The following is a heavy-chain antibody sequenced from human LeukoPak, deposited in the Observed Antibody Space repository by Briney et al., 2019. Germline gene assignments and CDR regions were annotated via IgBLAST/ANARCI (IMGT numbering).Heavy chain of an antibody. D-gene: IGHD5-12*01. CDR1: GGSLSGYY. V-gene: IGHV4-34*01. CDR3: ARHHRDSGYDYYFDY. CDR2: INHSGST. J-gene: IGHJ4*02. Sequence: SETLSLTCAVYGGSLSGYYWSWIRQPPGKGLEWIGEINHSGSTNYNPSLKSRVTISVDTSKNQFSLKLSSVTAADTAVYYCARHHRDSGYDYYFDYWGQGTLVTVSS.